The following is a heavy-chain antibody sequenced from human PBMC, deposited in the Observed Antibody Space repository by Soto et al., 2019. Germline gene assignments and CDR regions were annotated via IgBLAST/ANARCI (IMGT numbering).Heavy chain of an antibody. D-gene: IGHD4-4*01. CDR2: LYDVDGT. CDR1: GLTVSGKKY. J-gene: IGHJ3*01. V-gene: IGHV3-53*01. Sequence: DVQLVESGGGLIQPGGSLRLSCAAFGLTVSGKKYMAWVRQAPGKGLEWVSGLYDVDGTYYADSVKGRFTTSGDSSKTIVYLQMDSLRPDDTAVYYRASWHLQEHAYDVWGQGTTVTVSS. CDR3: ASWHLQEHAYDV.